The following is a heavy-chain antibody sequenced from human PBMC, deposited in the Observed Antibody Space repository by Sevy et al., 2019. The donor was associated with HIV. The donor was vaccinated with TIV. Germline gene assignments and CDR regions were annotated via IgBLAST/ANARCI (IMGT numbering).Heavy chain of an antibody. CDR1: GFTFSSYW. CDR2: IKQDGSEK. J-gene: IGHJ2*01. Sequence: GGSLRLSCAASGFTFSSYWMSWVRQAPGKGLEWVANIKQDGSEKYYVDSVKGRFTISRDNAKNTLYLQMNSLRAKDTAVYYCARDQALGYCSSGSCSFKPYWYFDLWGRGTLITVSS. CDR3: ARDQALGYCSSGSCSFKPYWYFDL. D-gene: IGHD2-15*01. V-gene: IGHV3-7*03.